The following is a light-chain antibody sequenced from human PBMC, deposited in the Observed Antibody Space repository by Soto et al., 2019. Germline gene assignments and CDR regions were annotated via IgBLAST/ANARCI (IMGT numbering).Light chain of an antibody. V-gene: IGKV3-20*01. CDR2: VAS. Sequence: EIVLTQSPGTLSLSPGERATLSCRVSQSISSNSLAWYQQRPGQPPRLLIYVASSRAPGIPDRFSGSGSGTDFTLTISRLEPEDFAVYYCQHYDTSLWTFGQGTKVDIK. CDR3: QHYDTSLWT. J-gene: IGKJ1*01. CDR1: QSISSNS.